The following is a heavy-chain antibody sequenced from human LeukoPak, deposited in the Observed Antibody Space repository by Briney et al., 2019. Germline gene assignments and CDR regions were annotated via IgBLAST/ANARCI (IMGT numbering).Heavy chain of an antibody. J-gene: IGHJ4*02. CDR2: IYYSGST. CDR1: GGSISSSSYY. D-gene: IGHD2-8*02. Sequence: SETLSLTCTVSGGSISSSSYYWGWIRQPPGKGLEWIGYIYYSGSTNYNPSLKSRVTISEDTSKNQFSLKLSSVTAADTAVYYCARGTGQSYDYWGQGTLVTVSS. V-gene: IGHV4-61*05. CDR3: ARGTGQSYDY.